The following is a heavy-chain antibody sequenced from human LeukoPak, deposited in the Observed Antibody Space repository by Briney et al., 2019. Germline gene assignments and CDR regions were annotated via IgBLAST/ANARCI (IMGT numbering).Heavy chain of an antibody. CDR3: ARADKLERRYYYYMDV. J-gene: IGHJ6*03. Sequence: SVKVSCKASGGTFSSYAISWVRQAPGQGLEWMGGIIPIFGTANYAQKFQGRVTITTDESTSTAYMELSSLRSEDTALYYCARADKLERRYYYYMDVWGKGTTVTVSS. CDR2: IIPIFGTA. V-gene: IGHV1-69*05. CDR1: GGTFSSYA. D-gene: IGHD1-1*01.